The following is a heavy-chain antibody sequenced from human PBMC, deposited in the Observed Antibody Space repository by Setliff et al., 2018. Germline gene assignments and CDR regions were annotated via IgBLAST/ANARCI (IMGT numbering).Heavy chain of an antibody. CDR3: ARERLYYDDLTGFSPEAFDI. Sequence: PSQTLSLTCAVSGGSITSGSYYWSWIRQPAGKGLEWIGRVYTDGTTNYSPSLKARLTISVDNSKNQFSLQLTSVTAADTALYFCARERLYYDDLTGFSPEAFDIWGQGTMVTVSS. CDR1: GGSITSGSYY. CDR2: VYTDGTT. V-gene: IGHV4-61*02. J-gene: IGHJ3*02. D-gene: IGHD3-9*01.